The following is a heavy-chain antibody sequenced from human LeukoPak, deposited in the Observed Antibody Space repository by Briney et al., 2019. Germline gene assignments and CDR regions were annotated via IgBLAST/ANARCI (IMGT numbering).Heavy chain of an antibody. Sequence: SVKVSCEASGGTFSSYAISWVRQAPGQGLEWMGGIIPIFGTANYAQKFQGRVTITADKSTSTAYMELSSLRSEDTAVYYCAREGGGDPFDYWGQGTLVTVSS. V-gene: IGHV1-69*06. CDR2: IIPIFGTA. CDR1: GGTFSSYA. CDR3: AREGGGDPFDY. J-gene: IGHJ4*02. D-gene: IGHD2-21*02.